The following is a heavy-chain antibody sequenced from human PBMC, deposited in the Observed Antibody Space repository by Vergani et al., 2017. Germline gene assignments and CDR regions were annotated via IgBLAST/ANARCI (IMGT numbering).Heavy chain of an antibody. J-gene: IGHJ4*02. CDR1: GFTVSSNY. V-gene: IGHV3-53*04. Sequence: EVQLVESGGGLVQPGGSLRLSCAASGFTVSSNYMSWVRQAPGKGLEWVSVIYSGGSTYYADSVKGLFTISRHNSKNTLYLQVNSLRAEDAAVYYCARGGGQLWESNDYWGQGTLVTVSS. CDR2: IYSGGST. D-gene: IGHD5-18*01. CDR3: ARGGGQLWESNDY.